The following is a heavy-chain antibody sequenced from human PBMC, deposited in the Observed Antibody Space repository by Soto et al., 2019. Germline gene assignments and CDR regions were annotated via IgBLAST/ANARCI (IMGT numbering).Heavy chain of an antibody. CDR2: ITTHTGHT. Sequence: APVKVSCQTSGYTFSDYLLNWVRQAPGQGLEWMGWITTHTGHTMVAQKFQGRLTITADTSTGTSFMELKSLTPDDTAIYYCARDIQLTTPHYFDYWGQGTPVTVSS. CDR3: ARDIQLTTPHYFDY. CDR1: GYTFSDYL. J-gene: IGHJ4*02. D-gene: IGHD2-15*01. V-gene: IGHV1-18*01.